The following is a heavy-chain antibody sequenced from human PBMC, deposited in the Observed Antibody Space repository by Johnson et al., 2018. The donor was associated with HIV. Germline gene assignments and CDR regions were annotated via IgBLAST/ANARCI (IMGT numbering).Heavy chain of an antibody. D-gene: IGHD6-19*01. V-gene: IGHV3-53*01. CDR3: ARDTRQWDAFDI. CDR2: IYGGGST. J-gene: IGHJ3*02. CDR1: GFSVSNNY. Sequence: MQLVESGGGLIQPGGSLRLSCAASGFSVSNNYMSWVRQAPGKGLEWVSVIYGGGSTYYADSVKGRFTISGDNFKNTLYLQMNSRRAEDTAVYYCARDTRQWDAFDIWGQGTMVTVSS.